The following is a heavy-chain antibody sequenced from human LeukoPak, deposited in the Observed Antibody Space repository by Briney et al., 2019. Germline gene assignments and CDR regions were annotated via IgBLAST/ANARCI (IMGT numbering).Heavy chain of an antibody. CDR2: IYYSGSP. J-gene: IGHJ5*02. CDR3: ARDRAGGVDP. CDR1: GGSISCGGFY. Sequence: SETLSLTCTVSGGSISCGGFYWNWIRQHPGKGLEWIGYIYYSGSPYYNPSLKSRVTISVDTSKNQFSLKLSSVTAADTAVYYCARDRAGGVDPWGQGTLVTVSS. D-gene: IGHD1-26*01. V-gene: IGHV4-31*03.